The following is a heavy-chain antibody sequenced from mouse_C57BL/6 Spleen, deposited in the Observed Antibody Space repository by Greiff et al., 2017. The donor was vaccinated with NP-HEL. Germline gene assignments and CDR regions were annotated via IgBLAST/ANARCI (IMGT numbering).Heavy chain of an antibody. D-gene: IGHD1-1*02. Sequence: EVQRVESEGGLVQPGSSMKLSCTASGFTFSDYYMAWVRQVPEKGLEWVANINYDGSSTYYLDSLKSRFIISRDNAKNILYLQMSSLKSEDTATYYCARVLWHYYAMDYWGQGTSVTVSS. V-gene: IGHV5-16*01. CDR1: GFTFSDYY. CDR2: INYDGSST. J-gene: IGHJ4*01. CDR3: ARVLWHYYAMDY.